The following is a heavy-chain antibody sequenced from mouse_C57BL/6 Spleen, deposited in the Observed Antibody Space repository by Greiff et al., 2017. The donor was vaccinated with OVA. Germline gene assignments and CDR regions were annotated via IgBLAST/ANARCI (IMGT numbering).Heavy chain of an antibody. J-gene: IGHJ2*01. Sequence: VQLQQPGAELVMPGASVKLSCKASGYTFTSYWMHWVKQRPGQGLEWIGEIDPSDSYTNYNQKFKGKSTLTVDKSSSTAYMQLSSLTSEDSAVYYCASGSNSRIDFDDWGQGTTLTVSS. CDR3: ASGSNSRIDFDD. CDR1: GYTFTSYW. CDR2: IDPSDSYT. D-gene: IGHD2-5*01. V-gene: IGHV1-69*01.